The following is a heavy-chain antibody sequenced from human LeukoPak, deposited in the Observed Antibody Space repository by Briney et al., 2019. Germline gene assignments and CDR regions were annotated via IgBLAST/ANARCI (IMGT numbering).Heavy chain of an antibody. D-gene: IGHD1-26*01. V-gene: IGHV3-43*02. Sequence: GGSLRLSCAASGFTFDDYAMHWVRQAPGKGLEWVSLISEDGGNTYYADSVKGRFTISRDNTKNSLYLHMNSLRTEDTAFYFCTKDIERWENSPHFDNWGQGTLVTVSS. CDR3: TKDIERWENSPHFDN. CDR1: GFTFDDYA. J-gene: IGHJ4*02. CDR2: ISEDGGNT.